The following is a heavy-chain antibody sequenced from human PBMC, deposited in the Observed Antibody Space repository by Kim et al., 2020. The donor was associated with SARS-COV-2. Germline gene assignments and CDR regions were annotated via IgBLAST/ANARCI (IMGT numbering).Heavy chain of an antibody. CDR1: GGSFSGYY. CDR3: ARYSGYDSPDY. CDR2: INHSGST. D-gene: IGHD5-12*01. J-gene: IGHJ4*02. V-gene: IGHV4-34*01. Sequence: SETLSLTCAVYGGSFSGYYWSWIRQPPGKGLEWIGEINHSGSTNYNPSLKSRVTISVDTSKNQFSLKLSSVTAADTAVYYCARYSGYDSPDYWGQGTLVTVSS.